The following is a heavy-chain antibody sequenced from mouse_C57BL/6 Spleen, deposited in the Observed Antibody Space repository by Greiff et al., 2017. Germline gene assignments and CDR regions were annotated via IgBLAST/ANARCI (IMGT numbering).Heavy chain of an antibody. V-gene: IGHV1-72*01. CDR3: AGEYYGSSPYWYFDV. CDR2: IDPNSGGT. CDR1: GYTFTSYW. J-gene: IGHJ1*03. Sequence: QVQLQQPGAELVKPGASVKLSCKASGYTFTSYWMHWVKQRPGRGLEWIGRIDPNSGGTKDNEKFKSKATLTVDKPSSTAYMQLSSLTSEDSAVYYGAGEYYGSSPYWYFDVWGTGTTVTVSS. D-gene: IGHD1-1*01.